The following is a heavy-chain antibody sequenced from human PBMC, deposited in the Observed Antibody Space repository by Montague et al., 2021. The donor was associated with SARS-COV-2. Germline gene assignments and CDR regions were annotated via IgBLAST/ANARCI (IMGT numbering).Heavy chain of an antibody. D-gene: IGHD3-10*01. Sequence: SETLSLTCTVYGGSISGYYWSWIRQPPGKGLEWIGDIYHSGSTNYNPSLKSRVTISVDTSKNQFSLKLSSVTAADTAVYFCARVRYYGSGTSLGMDVWGQGTTVTVSS. CDR2: IYHSGST. CDR1: GGSISGYY. J-gene: IGHJ6*02. CDR3: ARVRYYGSGTSLGMDV. V-gene: IGHV4-34*01.